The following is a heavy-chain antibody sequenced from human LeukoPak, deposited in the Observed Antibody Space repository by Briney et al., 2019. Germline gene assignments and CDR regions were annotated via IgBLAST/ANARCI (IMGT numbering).Heavy chain of an antibody. CDR1: GGSISSSSYY. CDR2: IYYSGST. CDR3: ARGSGGAMVYYYHNYYMDV. V-gene: IGHV4-39*07. Sequence: PSETLSLTCTVSGGSISSSSYYWGWIRQPPGKGLEWIGIIYYSGSTYSNPSLKSRVTISVDPSKNQFSLKVSSVTAADTAVYYCARGSGGAMVYYYHNYYMDVWGKGTTVTISS. J-gene: IGHJ6*03. D-gene: IGHD3-16*02.